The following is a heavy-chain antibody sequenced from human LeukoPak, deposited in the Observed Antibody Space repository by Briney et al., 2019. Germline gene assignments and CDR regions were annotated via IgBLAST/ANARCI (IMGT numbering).Heavy chain of an antibody. D-gene: IGHD2-15*01. CDR2: IYYSGST. J-gene: IGHJ4*02. Sequence: SETLSLTCTVSGGSISSYYWSWIRQPPGKGLEWIGYIYYSGSTNYNPSLKSRVTISVDTSKNQFSLKLSSVTAADTAVYYCARNMGCSGGSCYSPFDYWGQGTLVTVSS. CDR1: GGSISSYY. V-gene: IGHV4-59*01. CDR3: ARNMGCSGGSCYSPFDY.